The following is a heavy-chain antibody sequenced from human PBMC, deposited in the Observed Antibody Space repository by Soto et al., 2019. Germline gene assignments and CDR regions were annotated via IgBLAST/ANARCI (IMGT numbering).Heavy chain of an antibody. CDR3: AKARDQQWVRLPFDY. J-gene: IGHJ4*02. CDR1: GFFFSSYT. Sequence: EVQLLESGGGLLEPGGSLRLSCVGSGFFFSSYTMTWVRQAPGKGLEWVSSFSATSENTYYADSVRGRFTISRDNSKNTLFLQMNSLTAEDTPMYYCAKARDQQWVRLPFDYWGQGILVIVSS. CDR2: FSATSENT. D-gene: IGHD6-19*01. V-gene: IGHV3-23*01.